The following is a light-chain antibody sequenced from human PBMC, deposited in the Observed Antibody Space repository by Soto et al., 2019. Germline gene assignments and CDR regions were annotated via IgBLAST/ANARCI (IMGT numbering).Light chain of an antibody. Sequence: QSVLTQPASVSGSPGQSITISCTGTSSDVGSYNLVSWYQQHPGKAPKFMIYEVTKRPSGVSNRFSGSKSGNTASLTISGLQAEDEADYYCCSYAGSTSIGVFGGGTKLTVL. V-gene: IGLV2-23*02. CDR1: SSDVGSYNL. CDR3: CSYAGSTSIGV. J-gene: IGLJ2*01. CDR2: EVT.